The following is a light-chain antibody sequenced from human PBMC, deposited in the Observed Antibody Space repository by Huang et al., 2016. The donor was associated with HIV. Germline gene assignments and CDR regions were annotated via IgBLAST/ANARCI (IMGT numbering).Light chain of an antibody. V-gene: IGKV3-11*01. Sequence: EIVLTQSPATLSLSPGERATLSCRASQSVSSYLAWYQQNPGQAPRLLIYDASNRATGIPARFSGSGSGTDFTLTISSLEPEDFAVYYCQQRSNWPGTFGQGTKVEIK. J-gene: IGKJ1*01. CDR1: QSVSSY. CDR2: DAS. CDR3: QQRSNWPGT.